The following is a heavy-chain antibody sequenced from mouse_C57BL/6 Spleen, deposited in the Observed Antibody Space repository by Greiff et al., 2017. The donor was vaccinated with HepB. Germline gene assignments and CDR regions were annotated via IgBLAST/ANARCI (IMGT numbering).Heavy chain of an antibody. CDR2: ISDGGSYT. D-gene: IGHD2-5*01. Sequence: EVQRVESGGGLVKPGGSLKLSCAASGFTFSSYAMSWVRQTPEKRLEWVATISDGGSYTYYPDNVKGRFTISRDNAKNNLYLQMSHLKSEDTAMYYCARDYYSNYLYYFDYWGQGTTLTVSS. J-gene: IGHJ2*01. CDR1: GFTFSSYA. CDR3: ARDYYSNYLYYFDY. V-gene: IGHV5-4*01.